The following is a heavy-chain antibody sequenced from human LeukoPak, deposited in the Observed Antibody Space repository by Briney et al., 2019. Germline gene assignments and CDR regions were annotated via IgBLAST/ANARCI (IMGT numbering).Heavy chain of an antibody. J-gene: IGHJ4*02. V-gene: IGHV3-30*18. D-gene: IGHD4-17*01. CDR1: GFTFSSYG. Sequence: GGSLRLSCAASGFTFSSYGMHWVRQAPGKGLEWVAVISYDGSNKYYADSAKGRFTISRDNSKNTLYLQMNSLRAEDTAVYYCAKNRPYGDYNSYYFDYWGQGTLVTVSS. CDR3: AKNRPYGDYNSYYFDY. CDR2: ISYDGSNK.